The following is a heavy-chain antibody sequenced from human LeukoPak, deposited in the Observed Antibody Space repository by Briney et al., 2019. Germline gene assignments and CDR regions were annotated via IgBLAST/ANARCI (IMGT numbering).Heavy chain of an antibody. CDR1: GFTFSNFA. J-gene: IGHJ4*02. Sequence: PGGSLRLSCATSGFTFSNFAMHWVRQAPGKGLEWVAFIRNDGTNKYYADSVKGRFTISRDNSKNTLYLQMNSLRVEDTTVYYCAKDRTGTYFDYWGQGILVTVSS. V-gene: IGHV3-30*02. CDR2: IRNDGTNK. CDR3: AKDRTGTYFDY. D-gene: IGHD1-7*01.